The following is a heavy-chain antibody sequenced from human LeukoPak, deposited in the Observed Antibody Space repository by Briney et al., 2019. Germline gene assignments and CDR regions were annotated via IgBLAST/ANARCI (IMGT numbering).Heavy chain of an antibody. D-gene: IGHD3-16*01. Sequence: ASVKVSCKASGYTFTGYYMHWVRQAPGQGLEWMGWINPNSGGTNYAQKFQGRVTMTRDTSISTAYMELSRLRSDDTAVYYCARERFMITFGGCGMDVRGQGTTVTVSS. J-gene: IGHJ6*02. CDR2: INPNSGGT. CDR1: GYTFTGYY. V-gene: IGHV1-2*02. CDR3: ARERFMITFGGCGMDV.